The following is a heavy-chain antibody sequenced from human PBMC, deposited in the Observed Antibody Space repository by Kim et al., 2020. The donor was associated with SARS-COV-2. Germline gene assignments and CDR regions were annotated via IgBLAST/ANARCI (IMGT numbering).Heavy chain of an antibody. J-gene: IGHJ4*02. V-gene: IGHV3-53*04. Sequence: GGSLRLSCAASGFTVSSNYMSWVRQAPGKGLEWVSVIYSGGSTYYADSVKGRFTISRHNSKNTLYLQMNILRAEDTAVYYCARADTAMVQLGWGYWGQGTLVTVSS. CDR3: ARADTAMVQLGWGY. D-gene: IGHD5-18*01. CDR2: IYSGGST. CDR1: GFTVSSNY.